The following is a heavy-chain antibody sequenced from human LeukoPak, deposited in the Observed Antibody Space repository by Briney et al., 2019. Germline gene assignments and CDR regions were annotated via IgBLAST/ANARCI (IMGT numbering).Heavy chain of an antibody. CDR2: IIPIFGTA. D-gene: IGHD6-6*01. V-gene: IGHV1-69*13. J-gene: IGHJ4*02. CDR1: GGTFSSYA. Sequence: SVKVSCKASGGTFSSYAISWVRQAPGQGLEGMGGIIPIFGTANYAQKFQGRVTITADESTSTAYMELSSLRSEDTAVYYCATNLFEYSSSPLFEYWGQGTLVTVSS. CDR3: ATNLFEYSSSPLFEY.